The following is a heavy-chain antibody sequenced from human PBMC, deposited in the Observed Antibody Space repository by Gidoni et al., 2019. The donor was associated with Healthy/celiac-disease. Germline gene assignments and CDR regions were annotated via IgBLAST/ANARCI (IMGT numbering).Heavy chain of an antibody. CDR1: YS. J-gene: IGHJ6*03. V-gene: IGHV3-21*01. CDR2: ISSSSSYI. CDR3: ARDPRVYSSGWYRLDYYYMDV. D-gene: IGHD6-19*01. Sequence: YSMNWVRQAPGKGLEWVSSISSSSSYIYYADSVKGRFTISRDNAKNSLYLKMNSLRAEDTAVYYCARDPRVYSSGWYRLDYYYMDVWGKGTTVTVSS.